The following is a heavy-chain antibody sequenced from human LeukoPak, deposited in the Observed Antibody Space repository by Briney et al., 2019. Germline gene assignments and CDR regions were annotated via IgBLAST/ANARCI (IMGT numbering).Heavy chain of an antibody. CDR2: IYYTGNT. CDR1: GVSISSSNSY. J-gene: IGHJ5*02. V-gene: IGHV4-39*07. Sequence: SETLSLTCTVSGVSISSSNSYWGWIRQPPGKGLEWLGSIYYTGNTYYNPSLKSRVTISVDTSKNEFSLKLSSVTAADTAVYYCARAYHSSWYLNWFDPWGQGTLVTVSS. D-gene: IGHD6-13*01. CDR3: ARAYHSSWYLNWFDP.